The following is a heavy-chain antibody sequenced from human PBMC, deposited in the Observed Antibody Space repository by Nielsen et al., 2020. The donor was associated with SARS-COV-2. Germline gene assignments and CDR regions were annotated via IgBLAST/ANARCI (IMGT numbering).Heavy chain of an antibody. CDR2: ISSSSSTI. Sequence: GESLKISCAASGFTFSSYAMNWVRQAPGKGLEWVSYISSSSSTIYYADSVKGRFTISRDNAKNSLYLQMNSLRDEDTAVCYCARGVGATTFYYYYGMDVWGQGTTVTVSS. J-gene: IGHJ6*02. CDR1: GFTFSSYA. D-gene: IGHD1-26*01. CDR3: ARGVGATTFYYYYGMDV. V-gene: IGHV3-48*02.